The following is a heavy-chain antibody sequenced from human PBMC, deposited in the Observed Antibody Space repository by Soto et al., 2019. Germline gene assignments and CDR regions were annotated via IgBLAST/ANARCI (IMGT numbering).Heavy chain of an antibody. J-gene: IGHJ3*02. CDR3: TSRPTVGAFDI. CDR2: IRSKAYGGTT. V-gene: IGHV3-49*03. Sequence: EVQLVESGGGLVQPGRSLRLYCTASGFTFGDYAMSWFRQAPGKGLEWVGFIRSKAYGGTTEYAASVKGRFTISGDDSKSIAYLQMNSLKTEDTAVYYCTSRPTVGAFDIWGQGTMVTVSS. CDR1: GFTFGDYA. D-gene: IGHD1-26*01.